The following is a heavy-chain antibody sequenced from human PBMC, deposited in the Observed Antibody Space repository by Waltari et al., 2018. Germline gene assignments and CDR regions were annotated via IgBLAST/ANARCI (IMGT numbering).Heavy chain of an antibody. J-gene: IGHJ5*02. CDR1: GFTFSSYA. Sequence: QVQLVESGGGVVQPGRSLRLSCAASGFTFSSYAMHWVRQAPGKGLEWVAVISYDGSNKYYADSVKGRFTISRDNSKNTLYLQMNSLRAEDTAVYYCARMALEWLLFSWFDPWGQGTLVTVSS. CDR3: ARMALEWLLFSWFDP. CDR2: ISYDGSNK. D-gene: IGHD3-3*01. V-gene: IGHV3-30-3*01.